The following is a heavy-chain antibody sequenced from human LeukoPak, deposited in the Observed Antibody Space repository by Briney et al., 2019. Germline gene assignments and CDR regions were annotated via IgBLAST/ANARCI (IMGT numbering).Heavy chain of an antibody. CDR3: ARGAEAAAEHCFDY. V-gene: IGHV3-30-3*01. Sequence: SCKASGFTFSSYAMHWVRQAPGKGLEWVAVISYDGSNKYYADSVKGRFTISRDNSKNTLYLQMNSLRAEDTAVYYCARGAEAAAEHCFDYWGQGTLVTVSS. CDR1: GFTFSSYA. CDR2: ISYDGSNK. D-gene: IGHD6-13*01. J-gene: IGHJ4*02.